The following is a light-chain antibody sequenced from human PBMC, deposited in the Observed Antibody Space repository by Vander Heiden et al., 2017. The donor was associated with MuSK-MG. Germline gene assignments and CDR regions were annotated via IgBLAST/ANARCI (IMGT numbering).Light chain of an antibody. Sequence: EPAAIAWRSSSSRPRSFEDNYVDWYLQKPGQSPQLLIFLGSTRASGVPDRLSGSGSGTDFTLKITRVEAEGVGVYCCVQTLQTLSFTFGQGTRLEIK. J-gene: IGKJ5*01. CDR3: VQTLQTLSFT. CDR2: LGS. V-gene: IGKV2-28*01. CDR1: SSRPRSFEDNY.